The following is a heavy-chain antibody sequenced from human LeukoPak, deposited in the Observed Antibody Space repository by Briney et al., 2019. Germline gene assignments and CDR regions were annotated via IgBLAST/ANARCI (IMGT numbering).Heavy chain of an antibody. V-gene: IGHV1-2*02. CDR1: GYTFTGYF. D-gene: IGHD1-14*01. Sequence: ASVTVSCKASGYTFTGYFLHWVRPAPGQGLAWMGWINPNSGGTNYAQKFQGRVTMTRDKSISTAYMELSRLRSDDTALYYCARQYETGQGCFLPWGQGTLVTVSS. CDR2: INPNSGGT. J-gene: IGHJ5*02. CDR3: ARQYETGQGCFLP.